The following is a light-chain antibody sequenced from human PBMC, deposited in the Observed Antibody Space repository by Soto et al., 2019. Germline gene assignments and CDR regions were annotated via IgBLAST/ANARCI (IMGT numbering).Light chain of an antibody. CDR2: DVS. CDR1: NRAVGGYNY. CDR3: SSYTSSSTNV. Sequence: QSALTQPSSVSGSPGQAIPIFCTGNNRAVGGYNYVSWYQQHPGKAPKLMIYDVSNRPSGVSNRFSGSKSGNTASLTISGLQAEDEADYYCSSYTSSSTNVFGTGTKVTVL. J-gene: IGLJ1*01. V-gene: IGLV2-14*01.